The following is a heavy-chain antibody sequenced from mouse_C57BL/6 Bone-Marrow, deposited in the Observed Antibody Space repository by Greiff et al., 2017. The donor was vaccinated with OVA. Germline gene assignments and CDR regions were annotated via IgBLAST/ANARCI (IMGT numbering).Heavy chain of an antibody. Sequence: EVKLMESGGGLVQPGGSLKLSCAASGFTFSDYGMAWVRQAPRKGPEWVAFISNLAYSIYYADTVTGRFTISRENAKNTLYLEMSSLRSEDTAMYYCARRAAGGFYFDYWGQGTTLTVSS. CDR3: ARRAAGGFYFDY. CDR2: ISNLAYSI. J-gene: IGHJ2*01. V-gene: IGHV5-15*01. CDR1: GFTFSDYG.